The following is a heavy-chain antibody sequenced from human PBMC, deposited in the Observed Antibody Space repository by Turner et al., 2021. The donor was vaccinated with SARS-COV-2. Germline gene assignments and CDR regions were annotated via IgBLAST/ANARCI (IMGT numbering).Heavy chain of an antibody. V-gene: IGHV3-30*03. D-gene: IGHD1-26*01. CDR1: GFTFSSYP. CDR3: ARGGVKMSTIYWYFDL. Sequence: QVQLLESGGDVAPPGRSLRLSCTASGFTFSSYPMHWVRQSPGKGLEWVAVISYAGDNTKYADSVKGRFTVSRDTSKSTLFLQINSLKSEDTAVYYCARGGVKMSTIYWYFDLWGRGTLVTVSS. CDR2: ISYAGDNT. J-gene: IGHJ2*01.